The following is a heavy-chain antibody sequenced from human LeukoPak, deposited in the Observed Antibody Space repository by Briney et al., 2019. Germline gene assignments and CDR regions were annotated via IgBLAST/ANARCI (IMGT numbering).Heavy chain of an antibody. CDR3: ARSRGGYIYGYGQH. V-gene: IGHV1-18*01. Sequence: GAPVKGSSKTSGYTFSIYGITSVRQAPGQGLEWMGWISSNNANTNYAQKLQDRVTMTTETSTSTAYMELRSLRSDDTAVYYCARSRGGYIYGYGQHWGQGTLVTVSS. D-gene: IGHD5-18*01. CDR1: GYTFSIYG. CDR2: ISSNNANT. J-gene: IGHJ1*01.